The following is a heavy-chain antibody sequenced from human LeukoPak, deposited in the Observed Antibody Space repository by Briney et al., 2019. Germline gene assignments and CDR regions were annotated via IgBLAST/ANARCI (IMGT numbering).Heavy chain of an antibody. V-gene: IGHV1-8*01. CDR3: ARGRRYCSSTICYLSFDY. J-gene: IGHJ4*02. CDR1: GYTFTSYD. CDR2: MNPNSGNT. Sequence: ASVKVSCKASGYTFTSYDINWVRQATGQGLELMGWMNPNSGNTGYAQKFQGRVTMTSNTSISTAYMELSSLRSEDTAVYYCARGRRYCSSTICYLSFDYWGQGTLVTVSS. D-gene: IGHD2-2*01.